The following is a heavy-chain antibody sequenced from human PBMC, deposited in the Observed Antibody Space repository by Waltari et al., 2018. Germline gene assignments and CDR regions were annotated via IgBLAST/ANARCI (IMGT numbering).Heavy chain of an antibody. CDR2: IYYSGST. D-gene: IGHD5-12*01. CDR1: GGSISSYY. Sequence: QVQLQESGPGLVKPSETLSLTCTVSGGSISSYYWSWIRQPPGKGLEWIGYIYYSGSTNYNPSLKSRVTISVDTSKNQFSLKLSSVTAADTAVYYCARHPFLGTSGYALYAFDIWGQGTMVTVSS. V-gene: IGHV4-59*08. CDR3: ARHPFLGTSGYALYAFDI. J-gene: IGHJ3*02.